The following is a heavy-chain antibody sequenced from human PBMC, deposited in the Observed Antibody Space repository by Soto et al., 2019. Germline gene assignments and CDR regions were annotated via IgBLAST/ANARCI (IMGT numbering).Heavy chain of an antibody. V-gene: IGHV4-39*01. J-gene: IGHJ5*02. CDR3: ARPMYSSSWYAGNNWFDP. CDR1: GGSISSSSYY. CDR2: IYYSGST. D-gene: IGHD6-13*01. Sequence: QLQLQESGPGLVKPSETLSLTCTVSGGSISSSSYYWGWIRQPPGKGLEWIGSIYYSGSTYYNPSLKSRVTICVDTSKNQFSLKLSSVTAADTAVYYCARPMYSSSWYAGNNWFDPWGQGTLVTVSS.